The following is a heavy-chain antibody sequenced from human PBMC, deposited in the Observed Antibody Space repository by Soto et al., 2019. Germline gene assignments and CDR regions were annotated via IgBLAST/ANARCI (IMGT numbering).Heavy chain of an antibody. Sequence: EVQLVESGGGLVKPGGSLRLSCEDSGFTFSSYTMNWVRRAPGKGLEWVSSISSRSTNTHYADSVRGQFTISRDNAKRSLYLQMNSLRAEDTAVYYCARGPLYYFDYWGQGTLVTVSS. V-gene: IGHV3-21*02. CDR2: ISSRSTNT. CDR3: ARGPLYYFDY. J-gene: IGHJ4*02. CDR1: GFTFSSYT.